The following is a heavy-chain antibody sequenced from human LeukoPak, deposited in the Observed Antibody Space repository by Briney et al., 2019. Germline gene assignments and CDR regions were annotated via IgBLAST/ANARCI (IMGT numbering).Heavy chain of an antibody. V-gene: IGHV3-7*01. J-gene: IGHJ4*02. Sequence: GGSLRLSCAASGFTFSNYWMTWVRRAPGKGLEWVAKIKQDGSQKSYVDSVAGRFTISRDNAKNSLYLQMNSLRAEDTAVYYCARDLEEYCSGGSCSLFDYWGQGTLVTVSS. CDR3: ARDLEEYCSGGSCSLFDY. CDR2: IKQDGSQK. CDR1: GFTFSNYW. D-gene: IGHD2-15*01.